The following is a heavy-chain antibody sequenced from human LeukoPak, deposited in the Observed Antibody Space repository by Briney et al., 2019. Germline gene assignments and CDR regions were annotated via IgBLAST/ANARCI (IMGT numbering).Heavy chain of an antibody. J-gene: IGHJ6*03. CDR2: ISAYNGNT. D-gene: IGHD2-2*01. CDR1: GGTFSSYA. V-gene: IGHV1-18*01. CDR3: ARDSTSYHDGRYYYYYMDV. Sequence: ASVKVSCKASGGTFSSYAISWVRQAPGQGLEWMGWISAYNGNTNYAQKLQGRVTMTTDTSTSTAYMELRSLRSDDTAVYYCARDSTSYHDGRYYYYYMDVWGKGTTVTVSS.